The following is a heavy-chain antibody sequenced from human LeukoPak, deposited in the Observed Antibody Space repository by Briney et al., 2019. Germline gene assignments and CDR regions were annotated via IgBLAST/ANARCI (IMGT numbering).Heavy chain of an antibody. CDR2: ISSSSSTI. CDR1: GFTFSSYS. V-gene: IGHV3-48*01. Sequence: GGSLRLSCAASGFTFSSYSMNWVRQAPGKGLEWVSYISSSSSTIYYADSVKGRFTISRDNAKNSLYLQMNSLRAEDTAVYYCASDVDTAMSIAFDTWGQGTMVTVSS. D-gene: IGHD5-18*01. CDR3: ASDVDTAMSIAFDT. J-gene: IGHJ3*02.